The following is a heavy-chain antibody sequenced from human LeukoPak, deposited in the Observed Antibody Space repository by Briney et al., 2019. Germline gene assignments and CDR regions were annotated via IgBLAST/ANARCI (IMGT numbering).Heavy chain of an antibody. Sequence: PGGSLRLSCAASGFTVSSNYMSWVRQAPGKGLEWVSVIYSGGSTYYADSVKGRFTISRDNSKNTLYLQMNSLRAEDTAVYYCARVNIGRFGELLRAYFDYWGQGTLVTVSS. V-gene: IGHV3-53*01. CDR1: GFTVSSNY. CDR2: IYSGGST. J-gene: IGHJ4*02. D-gene: IGHD3-10*01. CDR3: ARVNIGRFGELLRAYFDY.